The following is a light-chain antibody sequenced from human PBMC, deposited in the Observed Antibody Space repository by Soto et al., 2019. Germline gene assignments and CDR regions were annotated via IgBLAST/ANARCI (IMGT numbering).Light chain of an antibody. CDR1: SSDVGGYNY. CDR3: SSYTCSSTLDV. V-gene: IGLV2-14*01. J-gene: IGLJ2*01. CDR2: DVS. Sequence: QSALTQPASVSGSPGQSITISCTGTSSDVGGYNYVSWYQQHPGKAPKLMIYDVSNRPSGVSNRFSGSKSGNTASLTISGLQAEDEADYYCSSYTCSSTLDVFGGGTKLTVL.